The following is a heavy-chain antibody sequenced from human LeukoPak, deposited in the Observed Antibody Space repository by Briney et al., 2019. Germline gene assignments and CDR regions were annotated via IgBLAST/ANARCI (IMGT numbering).Heavy chain of an antibody. D-gene: IGHD3-10*01. CDR1: GFTFSSYA. Sequence: GGSLRLSCAASGFTFSSYAMHWVRQAPGKGLEWVAVISYDGSNKYYADSVKGRFTISRDNSKNTLYLQMNSLRAEDTAVYYCARGNYYGSGPPYWYFDLWGRGTLVTVSS. CDR2: ISYDGSNK. J-gene: IGHJ2*01. V-gene: IGHV3-30-3*01. CDR3: ARGNYYGSGPPYWYFDL.